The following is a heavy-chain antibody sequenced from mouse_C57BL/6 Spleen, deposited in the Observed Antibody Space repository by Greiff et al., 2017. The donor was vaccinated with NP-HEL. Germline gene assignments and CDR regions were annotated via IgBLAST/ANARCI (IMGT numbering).Heavy chain of an antibody. V-gene: IGHV2-3*01. Sequence: VKLVESGPGLVAPSQSLSITCTVSGFSLTSYGVSWVRQPPGKGLEWLGVIWGDGSTNYHSALISRLSISKDNSKSQVFLKLNSLQTDDTATYYCAKVPMTTVVATDAMDYWGQGTSVTVSS. CDR1: GFSLTSYG. CDR3: AKVPMTTVVATDAMDY. J-gene: IGHJ4*01. D-gene: IGHD1-1*01. CDR2: IWGDGST.